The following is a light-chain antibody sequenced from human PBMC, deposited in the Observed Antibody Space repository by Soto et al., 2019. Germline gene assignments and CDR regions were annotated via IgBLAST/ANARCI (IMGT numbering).Light chain of an antibody. J-gene: IGKJ1*01. CDR1: QSVSSN. V-gene: IGKV3-15*01. Sequence: EIVMTQSPAPLSVSPGERATLSCRASQSVSSNLAWYQQKPGQPPRLLIYGASTRATGIPARFSASWSGTEFTLTIGILQSEDFVVYYCQQYNNWPTFGQGTKVEIK. CDR3: QQYNNWPT. CDR2: GAS.